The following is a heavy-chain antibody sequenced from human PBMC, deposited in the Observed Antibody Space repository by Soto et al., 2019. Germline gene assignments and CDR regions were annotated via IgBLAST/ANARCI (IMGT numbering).Heavy chain of an antibody. V-gene: IGHV3-33*01. CDR1: GFTFSSYG. CDR2: IWYDGSNK. CDR3: ARDPYEHSGSSNY. J-gene: IGHJ4*02. D-gene: IGHD5-12*01. Sequence: GESLKISCAASGFTFSSYGMHWVRQAPGKGLEWVAVIWYDGSNKYYADSVKGRFTISRDNSKNTLYLQMNSLRAEDTAVYYGARDPYEHSGSSNYWGEGTLVPVAS.